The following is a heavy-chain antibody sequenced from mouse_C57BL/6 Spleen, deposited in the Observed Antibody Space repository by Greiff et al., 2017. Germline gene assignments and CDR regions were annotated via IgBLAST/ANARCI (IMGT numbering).Heavy chain of an antibody. D-gene: IGHD1-1*01. J-gene: IGHJ1*03. CDR2: INPNNGGT. CDR1: GYTFTDYY. CDR3: ARSYYCGSSYWYFDV. Sequence: VQLQQSGPELVKPGASVKISCKASGYTFTDYYMNWVKQSHGKSLEWIGDINPNNGGTSYNQKFKGKATLTVDKSSSTAYMELRSLTSEDSAVYYCARSYYCGSSYWYFDVWGTGTTVTVSS. V-gene: IGHV1-26*01.